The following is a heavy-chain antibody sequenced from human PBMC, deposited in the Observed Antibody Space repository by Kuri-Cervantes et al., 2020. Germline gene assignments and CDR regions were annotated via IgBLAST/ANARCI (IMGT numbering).Heavy chain of an antibody. CDR1: GFTFSSHW. J-gene: IGHJ4*02. D-gene: IGHD3-22*01. V-gene: IGHV3-7*02. Sequence: GGSLRLSCAASGFTFSSHWMSWVRQAPGKGLEWVANIKKDGSEKYYLDSVKGRFTISRDNAEKSLFLQMNSLRAEDTAVYYCARGAFYDTSGYYPSYFDYWGQGTLVTVSS. CDR3: ARGAFYDTSGYYPSYFDY. CDR2: IKKDGSEK.